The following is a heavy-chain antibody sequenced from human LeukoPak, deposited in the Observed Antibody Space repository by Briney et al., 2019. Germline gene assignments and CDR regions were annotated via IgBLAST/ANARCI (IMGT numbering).Heavy chain of an antibody. CDR3: ARDGSGRRGDYALDI. Sequence: GGSVRLSCAASGFTLSRYSMNWVRQAPGKGLECVTSISSSSSYIYYEDSVKRRFTISRDNAKNSLYLQMNSLRAEDTAVYYCARDGSGRRGDYALDIWGQGTMVTVSS. CDR1: GFTLSRYS. V-gene: IGHV3-21*01. J-gene: IGHJ3*02. D-gene: IGHD3-10*01. CDR2: ISSSSSYI.